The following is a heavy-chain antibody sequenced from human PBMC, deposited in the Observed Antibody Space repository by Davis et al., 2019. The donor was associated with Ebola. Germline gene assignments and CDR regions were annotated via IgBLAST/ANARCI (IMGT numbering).Heavy chain of an antibody. J-gene: IGHJ5*02. CDR2: ISYDGSNK. D-gene: IGHD3-3*01. CDR3: AKEGNDFWSGLNWFDP. Sequence: GGSLRLSCAASGFTFSSYGMHWVRQAPGKGLEWVAVISYDGSNKYYADSVKGRFTISRDNSKNTLYLQMNSLRAEDTAVYYCAKEGNDFWSGLNWFDPWGQGTLVTVSS. CDR1: GFTFSSYG. V-gene: IGHV3-30*18.